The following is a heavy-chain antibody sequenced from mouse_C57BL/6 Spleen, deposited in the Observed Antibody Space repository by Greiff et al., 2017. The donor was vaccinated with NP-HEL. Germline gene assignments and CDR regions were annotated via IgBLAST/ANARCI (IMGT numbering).Heavy chain of an antibody. CDR1: GYTFTDYN. CDR2: INPNNGGT. CDR3: ASAEATAQATGDY. Sequence: VQLQQSGPELVKPGASVKMSCKASGYTFTDYNMHWVKQSHGKSLEWIGYINPNNGGTSYNQKFKGKATLTVNKSSSTAYMELRSLTSEDSAVYYCASAEATAQATGDYWGQGTTLTVSS. J-gene: IGHJ2*01. D-gene: IGHD3-2*02. V-gene: IGHV1-22*01.